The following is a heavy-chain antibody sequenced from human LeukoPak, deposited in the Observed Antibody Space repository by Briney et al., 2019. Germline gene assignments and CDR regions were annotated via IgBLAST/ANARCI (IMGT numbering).Heavy chain of an antibody. CDR2: IYYSGST. J-gene: IGHJ3*02. D-gene: IGHD4-17*01. CDR3: ARGRTVTTSDAFDI. V-gene: IGHV4-59*01. CDR1: GGSISSYY. Sequence: PSETLSLTCTVSGGSISSYYWSWIRQPPGKGLEWIGYIYYSGSTNYNPSLKSRVTISVDTSKNQFSLKLSSVTAADTAVYYCARGRTVTTSDAFDIWGQGTMVTVSS.